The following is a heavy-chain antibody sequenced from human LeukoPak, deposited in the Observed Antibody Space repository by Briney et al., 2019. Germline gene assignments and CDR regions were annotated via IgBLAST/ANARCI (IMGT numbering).Heavy chain of an antibody. D-gene: IGHD6-25*01. Sequence: PGGSLILSCAASGFTFSNAWMSWVRQAPGKGLEWVANIKQDGSEKYYIDSVKGRLTISRDNAKNFVYLQMNSLRVEDTAFYFCARGRGSGWRYLDYWGQGILVTVSS. CDR3: ARGRGSGWRYLDY. CDR1: GFTFSNAW. V-gene: IGHV3-7*03. CDR2: IKQDGSEK. J-gene: IGHJ4*02.